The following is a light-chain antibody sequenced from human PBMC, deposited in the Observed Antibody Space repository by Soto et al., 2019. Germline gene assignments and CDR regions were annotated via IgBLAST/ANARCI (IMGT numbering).Light chain of an antibody. CDR3: QQDGSSPLS. CDR2: AAS. CDR1: KNSNNW. V-gene: IGKV1-12*01. J-gene: IGKJ4*01. Sequence: KSLAPLTLSTYVGARGTITCRARKNSNNWLAWYQQKPGKAPRLLIYAASSWQSGVPARFSGSGSGTDFTLTISSLQPEDFAPYYCQQDGSSPLSFGGGTKVDIK.